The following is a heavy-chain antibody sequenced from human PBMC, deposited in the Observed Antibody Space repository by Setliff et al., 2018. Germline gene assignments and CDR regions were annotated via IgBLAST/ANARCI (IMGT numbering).Heavy chain of an antibody. CDR3: ARGIPAYDFWSGYYIGYYYYMDV. J-gene: IGHJ6*03. CDR2: IYYSGST. V-gene: IGHV4-61*10. CDR1: GGSISSGSYY. Sequence: ETLSLTCTVSGGSISSGSYYWSWIRQPAGKGLEWIGYIYYSGSTNYNPSLESRVTISVDTSKNQFSLKLSSVTAADTAVYYCARGIPAYDFWSGYYIGYYYYMDVWGKGTTVTVSS. D-gene: IGHD3-3*01.